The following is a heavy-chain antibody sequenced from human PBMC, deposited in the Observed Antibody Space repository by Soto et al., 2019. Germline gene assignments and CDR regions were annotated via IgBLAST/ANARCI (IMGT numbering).Heavy chain of an antibody. V-gene: IGHV1-2*04. CDR1: GYTFTGYY. J-gene: IGHJ3*02. CDR2: INPNSGAT. Sequence: GASVKVSCKASGYTFTGYYMHWVRQAPGQGLEWMGWINPNSGATNYAQKFQGWVTMTRDTSISTAYMELSRLRSDDTAVYYCARVAEHDAFDIWGQGTMVTVSS. CDR3: ARVAEHDAFDI.